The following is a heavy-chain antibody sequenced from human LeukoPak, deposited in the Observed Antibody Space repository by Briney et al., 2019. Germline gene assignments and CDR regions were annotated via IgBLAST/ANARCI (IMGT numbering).Heavy chain of an antibody. J-gene: IGHJ6*02. D-gene: IGHD3-3*01. V-gene: IGHV3-23*01. Sequence: GGSPRLSCAASGFTFSSSAMNWVRRAPGKGLEWVSSIGTSGATTYADSVKGRFAISRDDPKNMLYLQMNSLRAEDTAVYYCAKEIVLWSGYSFYYGMDVWGQGTTVTVSS. CDR3: AKEIVLWSGYSFYYGMDV. CDR2: IGTSGATT. CDR1: GFTFSSSA.